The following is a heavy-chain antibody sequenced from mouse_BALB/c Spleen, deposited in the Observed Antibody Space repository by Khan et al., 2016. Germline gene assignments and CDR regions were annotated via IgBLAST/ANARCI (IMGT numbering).Heavy chain of an antibody. CDR3: TCYGNFFDY. V-gene: IGHV6-6*02. CDR2: IRLKSNNYGI. Sequence: VQLKESGGGLVQPGGSMKLSCVASGFTFSNYWMNWVRQSPEKGLEWVAEIRLKSNNYGIHYAESVKGRFTISRDDSKSSVYLHMNNLRAEDTGIDYCTCYGNFFDYWGQGTTLTVSS. J-gene: IGHJ2*01. D-gene: IGHD1-1*02. CDR1: GFTFSNYW.